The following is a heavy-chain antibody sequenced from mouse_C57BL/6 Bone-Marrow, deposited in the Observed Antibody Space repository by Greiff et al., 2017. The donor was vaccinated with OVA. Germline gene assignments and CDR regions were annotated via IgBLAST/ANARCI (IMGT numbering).Heavy chain of an antibody. V-gene: IGHV1-69*01. J-gene: IGHJ1*03. D-gene: IGHD1-1*01. CDR3: ARSGADYYGSSFYWYFEV. Sequence: QVQLQQPGAELVMPGASVKLSCKASGYTFTSYWMHWVKQRPGQGLEWIGEIDPSDSYTNYNQKFKGKSTLTVDKSSSTAYMQLSSLTSEDSAVYYCARSGADYYGSSFYWYFEVWGTGTTVTVSS. CDR2: IDPSDSYT. CDR1: GYTFTSYW.